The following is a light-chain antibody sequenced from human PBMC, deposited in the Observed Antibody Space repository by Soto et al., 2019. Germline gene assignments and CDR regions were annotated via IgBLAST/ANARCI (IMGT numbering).Light chain of an antibody. Sequence: EIVMTQSPATLSVSPWERATRSCRASQSVSSNLAWYQQKPGQAPRLLIYGASTRATGIPARFSGSGSGTEFTLTIISLHSEDFAVYYCQQYNNWPRTFGQGTKVEIK. V-gene: IGKV3-15*01. CDR3: QQYNNWPRT. CDR1: QSVSSN. J-gene: IGKJ1*01. CDR2: GAS.